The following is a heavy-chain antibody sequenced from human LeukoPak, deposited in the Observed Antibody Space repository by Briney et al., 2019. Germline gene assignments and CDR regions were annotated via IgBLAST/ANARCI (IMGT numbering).Heavy chain of an antibody. CDR1: GYTFTGYY. V-gene: IGHV1-2*06. CDR2: INPNSGGT. Sequence: ASVKVSCKASGYTFTGYYMHWVRQAPGQGLEWMGRINPNSGGTNYAQKFQGRVTMTRDTSISTAYMELSRLRSDDTAVYYCARAGWYGGNSFDYWGQGTQVTVSS. CDR3: ARAGWYGGNSFDY. D-gene: IGHD2-15*01. J-gene: IGHJ4*02.